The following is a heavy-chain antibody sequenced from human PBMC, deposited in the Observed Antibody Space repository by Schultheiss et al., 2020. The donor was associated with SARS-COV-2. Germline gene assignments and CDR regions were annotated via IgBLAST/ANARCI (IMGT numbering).Heavy chain of an antibody. CDR3: APEITMIVVVPTGAFDI. CDR2: IYTSGST. J-gene: IGHJ3*02. V-gene: IGHV4-4*07. D-gene: IGHD3-22*01. Sequence: SETLSLTCTVSGGSISSYYWSWIRQPPGKGLEWFGRIYTSGSTNYNPSLKSRVTISVDTSKNQFSLKLSSVTAADTAVYYCAPEITMIVVVPTGAFDIWGQGTMVTVSS. CDR1: GGSISSYY.